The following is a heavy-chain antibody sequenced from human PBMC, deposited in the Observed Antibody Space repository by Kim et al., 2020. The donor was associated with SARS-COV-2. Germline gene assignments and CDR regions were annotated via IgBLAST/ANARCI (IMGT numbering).Heavy chain of an antibody. J-gene: IGHJ4*01. CDR1: GFTFSASA. CDR3: SRHSGKHGDRGFDN. CDR2: IRSKPNNYAP. Sequence: GGSLRLSCAASGFTFSASAMHWVRQASGKGLEWVGRIRSKPNNYAPSYAASVTGRVTISRDDSTNTVYLQMDSLKTYDTAVYFCSRHSGKHGDRGFDNWG. D-gene: IGHD4-17*01. V-gene: IGHV3-73*01.